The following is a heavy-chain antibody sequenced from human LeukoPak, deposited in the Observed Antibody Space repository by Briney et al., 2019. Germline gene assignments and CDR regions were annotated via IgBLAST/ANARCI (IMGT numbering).Heavy chain of an antibody. D-gene: IGHD6-13*01. CDR1: GFTFSSYG. J-gene: IGHJ4*02. V-gene: IGHV3-30*18. Sequence: PGGSLRLSCAASGFTFSSYGMHWVRQAPGKGLEWVAVISYDGSNKYYADSVKGRFTISRDNSKNTLYLQMNSLRAEDTAVYYCAKDRSRIAAAGTPFDYWGQGTLVTVSS. CDR2: ISYDGSNK. CDR3: AKDRSRIAAAGTPFDY.